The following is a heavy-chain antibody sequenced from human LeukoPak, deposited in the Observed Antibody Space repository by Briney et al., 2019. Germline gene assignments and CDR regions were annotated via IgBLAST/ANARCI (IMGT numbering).Heavy chain of an antibody. D-gene: IGHD3-10*01. V-gene: IGHV1-46*01. CDR1: AYTFSSYL. J-gene: IGHJ5*02. Sequence: GASVKVSCKASAYTFSSYLVHWVRQAPGQGLEWMGLINPSGGSTDYAQKFQGRVTMTRDTSTSTVYMELSSLRSEDTALYYCARDLGLRGVTNWFDTWGQGTLVTVSS. CDR2: INPSGGST. CDR3: ARDLGLRGVTNWFDT.